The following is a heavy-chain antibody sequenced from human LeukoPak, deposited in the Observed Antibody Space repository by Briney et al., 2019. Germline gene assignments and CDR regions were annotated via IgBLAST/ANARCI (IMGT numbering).Heavy chain of an antibody. D-gene: IGHD6-19*01. CDR2: ISGSGGST. J-gene: IGHJ4*02. CDR1: GFTFSSYA. CDR3: AKFHSARLAGPKYYFDY. Sequence: GGSLRLSCAASGFTFSSYAMSWVRQAPGKGLEWVSAISGSGGSTYYADSVKGRFTISRDNSKNTLYLQMNGLRAEDTAVYYCAKFHSARLAGPKYYFDYWGQGTLVTVSS. V-gene: IGHV3-23*01.